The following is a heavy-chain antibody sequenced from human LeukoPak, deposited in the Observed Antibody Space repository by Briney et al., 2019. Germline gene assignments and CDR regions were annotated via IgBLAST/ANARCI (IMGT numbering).Heavy chain of an antibody. V-gene: IGHV3-21*01. CDR1: GFTFTSYL. D-gene: IGHD7-27*01. Sequence: GGSLRLSCAASGFTFTSYLINWVRQAPGKGLEWVSSISSSSNYIYYADSVQGRFTISRDNAKNSLYLQMNNLRADDTAVYYCARDYTGGWNDFWGQGTLVTVSS. CDR2: ISSSSNYI. CDR3: ARDYTGGWNDF. J-gene: IGHJ4*02.